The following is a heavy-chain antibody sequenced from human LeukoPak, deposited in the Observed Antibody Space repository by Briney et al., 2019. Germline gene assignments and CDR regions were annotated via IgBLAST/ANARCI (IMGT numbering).Heavy chain of an antibody. CDR2: ISSSSSTI. CDR3: ARGAYYYED. V-gene: IGHV3-48*01. CDR1: GFTVSSNY. D-gene: IGHD3-22*01. Sequence: GGSLRLSCAASGFTVSSNYMSWVRQAPGKGLEWVSYISSSSSTIYYADSVKGRFTISRDNAKNSLCLQMNSLRAEDTAVYYCARGAYYYEDWGQGTLVTVSS. J-gene: IGHJ4*02.